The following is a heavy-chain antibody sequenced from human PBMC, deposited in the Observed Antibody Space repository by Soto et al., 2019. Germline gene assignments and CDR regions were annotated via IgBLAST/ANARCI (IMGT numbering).Heavy chain of an antibody. V-gene: IGHV4-30-2*01. Sequence: PSETLSLTCAVSGGSIGRGGYSWSWIRQPPGKGLEWIGYIYHSGSTYYNPSLKSRVTISVDRSKNQFSLKLSSVTAADTAVYYCARDRFLPNYYYGMXVWGQGTTVXVSS. D-gene: IGHD3-3*01. J-gene: IGHJ6*02. CDR2: IYHSGST. CDR3: ARDRFLPNYYYGMXV. CDR1: GGSIGRGGYS.